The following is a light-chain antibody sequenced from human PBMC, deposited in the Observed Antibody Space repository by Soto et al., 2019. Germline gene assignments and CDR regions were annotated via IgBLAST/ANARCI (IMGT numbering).Light chain of an antibody. CDR2: DVT. Sequence: QSALTQPPSASRSPGQSVTISCTGTSSNVGGYNYVSWYQQRPGKAPKLMIYDVTRRPSGVPDRFSGSKSGNTASLTVSGLQAEDEADYYCSSYAGSNYYVFGTGTKLTV. V-gene: IGLV2-8*01. CDR3: SSYAGSNYYV. CDR1: SSNVGGYNY. J-gene: IGLJ1*01.